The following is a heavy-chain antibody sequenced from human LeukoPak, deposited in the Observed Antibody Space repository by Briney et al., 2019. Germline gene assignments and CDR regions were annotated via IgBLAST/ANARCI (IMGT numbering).Heavy chain of an antibody. Sequence: ASVKVSCKASGYTFTSYYMHWVRQAPGQGLEWMGWISAYNGNANYAQKLQGRVTMTTDTSTSTAYMELRSLRSDDTAVYYCARDRATVATSRFDYWGQGTLVTVSS. CDR2: ISAYNGNA. CDR3: ARDRATVATSRFDY. V-gene: IGHV1-18*04. CDR1: GYTFTSYY. J-gene: IGHJ4*02. D-gene: IGHD5-12*01.